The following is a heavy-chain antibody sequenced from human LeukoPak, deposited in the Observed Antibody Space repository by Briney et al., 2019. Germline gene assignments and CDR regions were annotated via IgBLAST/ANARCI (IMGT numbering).Heavy chain of an antibody. V-gene: IGHV3-53*01. CDR2: IYSGGST. Sequence: GGSLRLSCAASGFTVSSNYMSWVRQAPGKRLEWVSVIYSGGSTYYADSVKGRFTISRDNSKNTLYLQMSSLTAADTAVYYCAKDRSIGTYYTFDHWGQGTLVTVSS. J-gene: IGHJ4*02. CDR3: AKDRSIGTYYTFDH. D-gene: IGHD1-26*01. CDR1: GFTVSSNY.